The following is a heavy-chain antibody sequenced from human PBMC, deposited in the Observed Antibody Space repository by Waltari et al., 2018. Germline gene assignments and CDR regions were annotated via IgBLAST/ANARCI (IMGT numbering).Heavy chain of an antibody. CDR2: IYYRGST. CDR3: ARQIAAALYYFDY. D-gene: IGHD6-13*01. J-gene: IGHJ4*02. Sequence: QLQLQESGPGLVKPSETLSLTCTVSGGSISSSSYYWGWIRQPPGKGLEWIGSIYYRGSTYYNPSLKSRVTISVDTSKNQFSLKLSSVTAADTAVYYCARQIAAALYYFDYWGQGTLVTVSS. V-gene: IGHV4-39*07. CDR1: GGSISSSSYY.